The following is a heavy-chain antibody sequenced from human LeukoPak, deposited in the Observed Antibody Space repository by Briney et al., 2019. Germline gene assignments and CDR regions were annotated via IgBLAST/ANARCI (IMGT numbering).Heavy chain of an antibody. CDR3: ASLAVAADYYYYYMDV. Sequence: SETLSLTYTVSGGSISSYYWSWIRQPPGKGLEWIGYIYTSGSTNYNPSLKSRVTISVDTSKNQFSLKLSSVTAADTAVYYCASLAVAADYYYYYMDVWGKGTTVTVSS. D-gene: IGHD6-19*01. CDR2: IYTSGST. J-gene: IGHJ6*03. CDR1: GGSISSYY. V-gene: IGHV4-4*09.